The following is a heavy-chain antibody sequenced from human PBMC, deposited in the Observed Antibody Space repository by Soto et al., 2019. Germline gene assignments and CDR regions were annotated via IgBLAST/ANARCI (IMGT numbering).Heavy chain of an antibody. Sequence: QVHLVESGGGVVQPGRSLRLSCAASGFTFSTTGMHWVRQAPGKGLEWVAMISHDGGVKHYTDSVKGRFTISRDTSNNYVYLQANCLRLEDTPKYNCAKDVYGAGWYNYFEPGCQGTPVNVNS. V-gene: IGHV3-30*18. CDR3: AKDVYGAGWYNYFEP. D-gene: IGHD6-19*01. CDR1: GFTFSTTG. J-gene: IGHJ5*02. CDR2: ISHDGGVK.